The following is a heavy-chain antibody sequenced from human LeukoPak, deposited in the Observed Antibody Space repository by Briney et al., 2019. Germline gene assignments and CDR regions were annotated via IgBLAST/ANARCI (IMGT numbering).Heavy chain of an antibody. CDR2: IYHSGGT. Sequence: PSETLSLTCTVSGYSISSGYYWGWIRQPPGKGLEWIGSIYHSGGTYYNPSLKSRVTISVHTSKNQFSLKLSSVTAADTAVYYCARAYNWYSFDYWGQGTLVTVSS. D-gene: IGHD1-1*01. CDR3: ARAYNWYSFDY. V-gene: IGHV4-38-2*02. J-gene: IGHJ4*02. CDR1: GYSISSGYY.